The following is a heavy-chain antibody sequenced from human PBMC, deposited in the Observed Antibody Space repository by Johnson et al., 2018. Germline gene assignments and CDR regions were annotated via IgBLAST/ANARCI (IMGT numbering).Heavy chain of an antibody. Sequence: QLVQSGGGVVQPGRSLRLSCAASGFTFSSYGMHWVRQAPGKGLEWVAVISYDGSNKYYADSVKGRFTISRDNSKNTLYLQMNSLRAEDTAVYYGAKVFSYGYYYYYMDVWGKGTTVTVSS. CDR2: ISYDGSNK. J-gene: IGHJ6*03. D-gene: IGHD3-16*01. V-gene: IGHV3-30*18. CDR3: AKVFSYGYYYYYMDV. CDR1: GFTFSSYG.